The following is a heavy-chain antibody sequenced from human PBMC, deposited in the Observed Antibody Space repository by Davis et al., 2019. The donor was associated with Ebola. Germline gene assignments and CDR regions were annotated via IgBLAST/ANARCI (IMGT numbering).Heavy chain of an antibody. CDR2: IYNSGSP. CDR3: ARYNYGDYVEFFDY. V-gene: IGHV4-59*11. D-gene: IGHD4-17*01. J-gene: IGHJ4*02. CDR1: GCSTRSHH. Sequence: SETLSLTCTVPGCSTRSHHWSWIRQSPGMGLEWIGYIYNSGSPNYSPSLKSRVTISIDTSRNQFSLKPSSVTAADTAVYYCARYNYGDYVEFFDYWGQGTLVTVSS.